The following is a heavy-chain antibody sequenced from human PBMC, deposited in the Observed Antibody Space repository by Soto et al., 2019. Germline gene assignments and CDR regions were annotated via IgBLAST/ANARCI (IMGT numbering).Heavy chain of an antibody. Sequence: QVQLVQSGAEVKKPGASMKVSCKASGYSFIDYFRHWVRQAPGQGLQWVGSINPNSGITKFSPEFLGRGTMTRDTLLHTAYFELDGLTSDEKGMYFCARDMRRGMRVEQPDYWGQGTLLTVSS. CDR2: INPNSGIT. V-gene: IGHV1-2*02. J-gene: IGHJ4*02. CDR1: GYSFIDYF. D-gene: IGHD2-8*01. CDR3: ARDMRRGMRVEQPDY.